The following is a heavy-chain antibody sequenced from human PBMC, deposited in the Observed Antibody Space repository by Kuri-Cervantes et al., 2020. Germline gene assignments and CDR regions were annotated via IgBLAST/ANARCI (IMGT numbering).Heavy chain of an antibody. J-gene: IGHJ4*02. Sequence: GSLRLSCAVSGYSISSGYYWGWIRQPPGKGLEWIGSIYHSGSTYYNPSLKSRVTISVDTSKNQFSLKLSSVTAADTAVYYCARDEGQQLVLDYWGQGTLVTVSS. CDR2: IYHSGST. CDR3: ARDEGQQLVLDY. D-gene: IGHD6-13*01. V-gene: IGHV4-38-2*02. CDR1: GYSISSGYY.